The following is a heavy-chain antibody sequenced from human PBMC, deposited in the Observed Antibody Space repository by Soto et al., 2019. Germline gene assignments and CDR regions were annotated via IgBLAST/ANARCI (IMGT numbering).Heavy chain of an antibody. Sequence: QVQLVESGGGVVQPGRSLRLSCAASGFTFSNYGMHWVRQAPGTGLEWVASLSYDGSSKHYADSVKGRFTISRDNSKDTLYLQMNSLRAEDTAVYYCAKDTDTLQNPPLGSWGQGTLVTVSS. CDR2: LSYDGSSK. CDR3: AKDTDTLQNPPLGS. V-gene: IGHV3-30*18. D-gene: IGHD2-8*02. J-gene: IGHJ4*02. CDR1: GFTFSNYG.